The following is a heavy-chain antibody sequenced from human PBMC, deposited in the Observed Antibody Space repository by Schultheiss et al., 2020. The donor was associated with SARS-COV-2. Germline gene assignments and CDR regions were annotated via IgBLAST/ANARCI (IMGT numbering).Heavy chain of an antibody. CDR2: IHYSGST. D-gene: IGHD3-22*01. J-gene: IGHJ3*02. Sequence: LRLSCAVYGGSISSGDSSWSWIRQPPGKGLEWIGSIHYSGSTYYNPSLKSRVTISVDTSKNQFSLKLSSVTAADTAVYYCARVNYYDSSDAFDIWGQGTMVTVSS. V-gene: IGHV4-30-2*03. CDR3: ARVNYYDSSDAFDI. CDR1: GGSISSGDSS.